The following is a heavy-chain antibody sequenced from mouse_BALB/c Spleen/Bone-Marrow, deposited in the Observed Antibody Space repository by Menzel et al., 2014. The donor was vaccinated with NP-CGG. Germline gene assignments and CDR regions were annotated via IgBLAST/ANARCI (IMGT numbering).Heavy chain of an antibody. CDR3: ARGLRGYAMDY. Sequence: LKESGGGLVQPGGSLKLSCATSGFTFSDYYMYWVRQTPEKRLEWVAYISNGGGSSTYYPDTVKGRFTISRDNAKNTLYLQMSRLKSEDTAMYYCARGLRGYAMDYWGQGTSVTVSS. V-gene: IGHV5-12*02. D-gene: IGHD2-4*01. CDR2: ISNGGGSST. CDR1: GFTFSDYY. J-gene: IGHJ4*01.